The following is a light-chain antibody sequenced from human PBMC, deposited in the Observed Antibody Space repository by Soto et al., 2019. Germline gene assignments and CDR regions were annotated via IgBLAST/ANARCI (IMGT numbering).Light chain of an antibody. Sequence: QSALTQPASVSGSPGQSIAISCTGSSSDVGIYNYVSWYQQHPGKVPKLIIYEVSNRPSGVSNRFSGSKSGNTASLTISGLQAEDEADYYCSSYAGRNSYVFGTGTKVTVL. J-gene: IGLJ1*01. V-gene: IGLV2-14*01. CDR2: EVS. CDR3: SSYAGRNSYV. CDR1: SSDVGIYNY.